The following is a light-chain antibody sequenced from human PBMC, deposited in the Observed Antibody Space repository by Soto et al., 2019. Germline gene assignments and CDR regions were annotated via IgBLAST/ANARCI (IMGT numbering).Light chain of an antibody. CDR1: QSVSSN. V-gene: IGKV3-15*01. CDR3: QQRMNWPLT. CDR2: GAS. J-gene: IGKJ5*01. Sequence: DIVMTQSPAPLSVSPGERATLSCRASQSVSSNLAWYQQKPGQAPRLLIYGASTRATGIPARFSGSWSGTDFTLTISSLEPEDVAVYYCQQRMNWPLTLGQGTRLEI.